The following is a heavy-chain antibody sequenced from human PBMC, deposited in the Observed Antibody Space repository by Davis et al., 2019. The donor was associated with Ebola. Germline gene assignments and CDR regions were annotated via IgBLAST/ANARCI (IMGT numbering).Heavy chain of an antibody. V-gene: IGHV3-30*18. Sequence: SLTPSCPPSAFTSSNYWMNWVRQAPGKVLEWVAVIWSDGSNKYYADSVKGRFTLPRDNSKNTLYLQMNSLRAEGTAVYYWAKDGKMATIPYYYYYYGMDVWGQGTTVTVSS. CDR3: AKDGKMATIPYYYYYYGMDV. CDR2: IWSDGSNK. J-gene: IGHJ6*02. CDR1: AFTSSNYW. D-gene: IGHD5-24*01.